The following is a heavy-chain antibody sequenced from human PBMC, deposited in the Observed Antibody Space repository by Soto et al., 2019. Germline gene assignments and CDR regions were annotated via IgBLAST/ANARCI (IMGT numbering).Heavy chain of an antibody. V-gene: IGHV1-24*01. J-gene: IGHJ4*02. Sequence: GASVKVSCKVSGYTLTELSMHWVRQAPGKGLEWMGGFDPEDGETIYAQKFQGRVTMTEDTSTDTAYMELSSLRSEDTAVYYCATATRERSYGFPGSYFDYWGQGTLVTVSS. CDR1: GYTLTELS. CDR3: ATATRERSYGFPGSYFDY. D-gene: IGHD1-1*01. CDR2: FDPEDGET.